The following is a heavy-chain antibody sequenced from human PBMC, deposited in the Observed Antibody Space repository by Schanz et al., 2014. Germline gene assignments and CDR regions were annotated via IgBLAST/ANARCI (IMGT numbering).Heavy chain of an antibody. CDR2: INHGGST. D-gene: IGHD2-8*02. CDR3: ARDSLRGATGGYGMDV. V-gene: IGHV4-34*01. CDR1: GGSFSGYY. Sequence: QVQLQQWGAGLLKPSETLSLTCAVYGGSFSGYYWSWIRQPPGKGLEWIAEINHGGSTNYNPSLKSRVTISVDKSKNQFSLKVRSVTAADTAVYYCARDSLRGATGGYGMDVWGQGTMVTVSS. J-gene: IGHJ6*02.